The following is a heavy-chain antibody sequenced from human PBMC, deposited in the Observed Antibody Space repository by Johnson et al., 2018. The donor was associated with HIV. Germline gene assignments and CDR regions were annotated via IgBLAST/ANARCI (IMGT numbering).Heavy chain of an antibody. CDR1: GFTLSSYD. V-gene: IGHV3-13*01. Sequence: VQLVESGGGLVQPGGSLRLSCAASGFTLSSYDMHWVRQATGKGLEWVSVIGTAGDTYYPGSVKGRFTISRENARNSLFLQVNSLRAEDTALYYCAKSIDAAADDAFDIWGQGTMVTVSS. J-gene: IGHJ3*02. CDR2: IGTAGDT. D-gene: IGHD6-13*01. CDR3: AKSIDAAADDAFDI.